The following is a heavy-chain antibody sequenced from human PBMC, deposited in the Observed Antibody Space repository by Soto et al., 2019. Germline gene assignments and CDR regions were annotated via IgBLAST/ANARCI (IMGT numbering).Heavy chain of an antibody. D-gene: IGHD4-17*01. CDR1: GYNFSNWW. CDR2: IYPSDSQT. CDR3: ARHGFYGDYSSNYFDP. J-gene: IGHJ5*02. Sequence: PGESLKIRCNGAGYNFSNWWIAWVRQMPGKGLEYMGIIYPSDSQTRYSPSLQGQVTISADKSISTAYLQWSSLKASDTAIYYCARHGFYGDYSSNYFDPWGQGTLVTVSS. V-gene: IGHV5-51*01.